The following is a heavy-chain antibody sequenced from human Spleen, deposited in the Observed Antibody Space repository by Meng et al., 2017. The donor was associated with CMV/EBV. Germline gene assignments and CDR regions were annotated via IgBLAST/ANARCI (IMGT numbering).Heavy chain of an antibody. Sequence: ASVKVSCKASGYTFTSYGISWVRQAPGQGLEWMGWISAYNGNTNYAQKLQGRVTMTTDKSTSTAYMELRSLRSDDTAVYYCARSARFLRYFDYWGQGTLVTVSS. CDR1: GYTFTSYG. D-gene: IGHD3-3*01. J-gene: IGHJ4*02. CDR3: ARSARFLRYFDY. CDR2: ISAYNGNT. V-gene: IGHV1-18*01.